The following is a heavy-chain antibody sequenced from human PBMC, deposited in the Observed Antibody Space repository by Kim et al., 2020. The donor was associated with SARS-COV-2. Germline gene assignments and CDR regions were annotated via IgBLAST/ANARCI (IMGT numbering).Heavy chain of an antibody. V-gene: IGHV5-51*01. D-gene: IGHD3-22*01. CDR1: GYSFTSYW. CDR3: ARHRYYYDSSGYYLVDY. J-gene: IGHJ4*02. Sequence: GESLKISCKGSGYSFTSYWIGWVRQMPGKGLEWMGIIYPGDSDTRYSPSFRGQVTISADKSISTAYLQWSSLKASDTAMYYCARHRYYYDSSGYYLVDYWGQGTLVTVSS. CDR2: IYPGDSDT.